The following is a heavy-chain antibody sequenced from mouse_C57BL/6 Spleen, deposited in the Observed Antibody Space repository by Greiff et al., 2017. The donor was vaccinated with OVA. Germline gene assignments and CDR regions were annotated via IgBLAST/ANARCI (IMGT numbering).Heavy chain of an antibody. CDR2: ISDGGSYT. D-gene: IGHD1-1*01. CDR3: ARGVYGSSYPYFDV. CDR1: GFTFSSYA. J-gene: IGHJ1*03. Sequence: EVQLVESGGGLVKPGGSLKLSCAASGFTFSSYAMSWVRQTPEKRLEWVATISDGGSYTYYPDNVKGRFTISRDNAKNNLYLQMSHLKSEDTAMYYCARGVYGSSYPYFDVWGTGTTVTVSS. V-gene: IGHV5-4*01.